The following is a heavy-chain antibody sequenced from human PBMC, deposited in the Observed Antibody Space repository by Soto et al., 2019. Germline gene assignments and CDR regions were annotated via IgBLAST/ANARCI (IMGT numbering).Heavy chain of an antibody. Sequence: QVQLVQSGAEVKKPGASVKVSCKASGYTFTAYYMHWVRQAPGQGLEWMGWIDPNSGAALYAQKFQGWVTISRDTSISTAYMELSRLRSNDTAVYYCATEVARGGGKWFDPWGQGTLVTVSS. CDR1: GYTFTAYY. D-gene: IGHD5-12*01. V-gene: IGHV1-2*04. J-gene: IGHJ5*02. CDR3: ATEVARGGGKWFDP. CDR2: IDPNSGAA.